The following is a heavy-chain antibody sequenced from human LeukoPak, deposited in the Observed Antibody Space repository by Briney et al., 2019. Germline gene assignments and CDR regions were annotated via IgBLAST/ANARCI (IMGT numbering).Heavy chain of an antibody. CDR1: GGSFRGYY. CDR2: INHSGST. Sequence: SETLSLTCAVYGGSFRGYYWSWIRQPPGKGLEWIGEINHSGSTNYNPSLKSRVTISVDTSKNQFSLKLSSVTAAHTAVYYCARVGYCGGDCYSGDYYYYMDVWGKGTTVTVSS. CDR3: ARVGYCGGDCYSGDYYYYMDV. D-gene: IGHD2-21*02. V-gene: IGHV4-34*01. J-gene: IGHJ6*03.